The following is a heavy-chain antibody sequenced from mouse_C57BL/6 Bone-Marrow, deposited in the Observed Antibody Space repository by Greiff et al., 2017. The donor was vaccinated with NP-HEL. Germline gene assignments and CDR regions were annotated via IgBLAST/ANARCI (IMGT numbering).Heavy chain of an antibody. CDR3: ARHEIYYGNYAGAMDY. D-gene: IGHD2-1*01. CDR1: GYTFTEYT. Sequence: VKLVESGAELVKPGASVKLSCKASGYTFTEYTIHWVKQRSGQGLEWIGWFYPGSGSIKYNEKFKDKATLTADKSSSTVYMELSRLTSEDSAVYFCARHEIYYGNYAGAMDYWGQGTSVTVSS. CDR2: FYPGSGSI. V-gene: IGHV1-62-2*01. J-gene: IGHJ4*01.